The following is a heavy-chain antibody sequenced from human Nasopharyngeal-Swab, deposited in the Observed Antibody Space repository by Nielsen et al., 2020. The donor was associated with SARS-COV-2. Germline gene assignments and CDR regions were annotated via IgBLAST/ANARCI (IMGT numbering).Heavy chain of an antibody. J-gene: IGHJ4*02. CDR1: GGSINDYY. Sequence: SETLSLTCTVSGGSINDYYWNWIRQPPGKGLEWVGYAYYTGGTSYNPSLKSRVTISLDTSKKQFSLRLTSVTPADTAIYYCARMDAATDFWGQGTLVTVSS. CDR3: ARMDAATDF. V-gene: IGHV4-59*08. CDR2: AYYTGGT. D-gene: IGHD2-15*01.